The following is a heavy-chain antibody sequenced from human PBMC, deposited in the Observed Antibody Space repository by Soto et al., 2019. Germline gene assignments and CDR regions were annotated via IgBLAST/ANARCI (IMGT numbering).Heavy chain of an antibody. CDR1: GGSINSDY. D-gene: IGHD1-26*01. CDR2: VRNSGST. V-gene: IGHV4-59*01. J-gene: IGHJ6*02. CDR3: ARDLLSGRYGMDV. Sequence: QVQLQESGPGLVKPSETLSLTCTVSGGSINSDYWSWILQPPEKGLEWIGYVRNSGSTNYNPSLKSRVTISVDTSKNQFSLKLSSVTAADTGVYYCARDLLSGRYGMDVWGQGTTVTVSS.